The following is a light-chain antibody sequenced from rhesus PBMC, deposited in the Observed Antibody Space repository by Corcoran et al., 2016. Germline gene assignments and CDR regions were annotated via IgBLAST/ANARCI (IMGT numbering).Light chain of an antibody. J-gene: IGKJ4*01. CDR2: KAS. CDR3: QHGSGTPLT. V-gene: IGKV1-74*01. Sequence: DIQMTQSPSSLSASVGYRVTITCRASEKVNNYLNWYQQKPGKAPKLLIYKASTLQSGVPSRFSGSGSGTVYTFTLSSLQPDDVATYYSQHGSGTPLTFGGGTKVEL. CDR1: EKVNNY.